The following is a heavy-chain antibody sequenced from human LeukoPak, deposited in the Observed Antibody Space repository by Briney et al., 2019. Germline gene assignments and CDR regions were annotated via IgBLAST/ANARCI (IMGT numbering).Heavy chain of an antibody. J-gene: IGHJ6*03. D-gene: IGHD5-18*01. CDR1: CGSISSYY. Sequence: PSETLSLTCTVSCGSISSYYWSWIRQSSGKGLEWIGYIFYSGSTNYNPSLKSRVTMSVDTSKNQFSLKLSSVTAADTAVYYCARDNPIQLWLGPYYYYMDVWGKGTTVTVSS. V-gene: IGHV4-59*12. CDR2: IFYSGST. CDR3: ARDNPIQLWLGPYYYYMDV.